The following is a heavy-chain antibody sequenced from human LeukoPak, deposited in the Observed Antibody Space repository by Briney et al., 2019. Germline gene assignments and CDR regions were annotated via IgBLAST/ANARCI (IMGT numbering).Heavy chain of an antibody. CDR2: IYYSGVT. J-gene: IGHJ4*02. D-gene: IGHD3-10*01. CDR1: GGSISSYY. V-gene: IGHV4-59*01. Sequence: SETLSLTCTVSGGSISSYYWSWILQPPGKGLEWIGYIYYSGVTNYNPSLKSRVTISVDTSKNQFSLKLSSVTAADTAVYYCARENRVTLVRGVIDYWGQGTLVTVSS. CDR3: ARENRVTLVRGVIDY.